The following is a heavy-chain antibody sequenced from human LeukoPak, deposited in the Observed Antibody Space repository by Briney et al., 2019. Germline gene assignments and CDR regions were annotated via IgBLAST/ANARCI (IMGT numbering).Heavy chain of an antibody. CDR1: GGSISSHNW. Sequence: KPSGTLSLTCAVSGGSISSHNWWSWVRQPPGKGLEWIGEVYHSGSTNYNPSLKSRVTISVDKSKSQFSLRLSSVTAADTAIYYCARAGYYYSSGYFDYWGQGTLVTVSS. J-gene: IGHJ4*02. V-gene: IGHV4-4*02. D-gene: IGHD3-10*01. CDR2: VYHSGST. CDR3: ARAGYYYSSGYFDY.